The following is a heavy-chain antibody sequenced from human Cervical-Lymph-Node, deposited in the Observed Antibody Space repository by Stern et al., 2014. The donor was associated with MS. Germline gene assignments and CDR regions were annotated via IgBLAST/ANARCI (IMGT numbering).Heavy chain of an antibody. Sequence: QVQLVQSGAEVKKPGASVKVSCKASGYTFTSYYMHWVRQAPGQGLEWMGIINPSGGSTSYAQKFQGRVTMTRDTSTSTVYMELSSLRSEDTAVYYCARPSQIAAAGTAAFQHWCQGTLVTVSS. CDR2: INPSGGST. V-gene: IGHV1-46*01. CDR3: ARPSQIAAAGTAAFQH. CDR1: GYTFTSYY. J-gene: IGHJ1*01. D-gene: IGHD6-13*01.